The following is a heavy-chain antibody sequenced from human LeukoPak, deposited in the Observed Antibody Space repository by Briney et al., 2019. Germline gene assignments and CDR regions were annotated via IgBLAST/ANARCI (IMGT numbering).Heavy chain of an antibody. CDR2: IKQDGSET. J-gene: IGHJ4*02. CDR3: ARDSSGYQ. Sequence: GGSLRLSCVASGFTISDYWMSWVRQAPGKGLEWVANIKQDGSETFYVDSVKGRFTISRDSAKNALCLQMNSLRAEVTAVYYCARDSSGYQWGQGTLVTVSS. V-gene: IGHV3-7*01. D-gene: IGHD3-22*01. CDR1: GFTISDYW.